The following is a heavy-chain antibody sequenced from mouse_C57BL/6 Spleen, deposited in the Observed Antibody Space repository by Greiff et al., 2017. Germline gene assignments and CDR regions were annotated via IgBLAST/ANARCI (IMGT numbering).Heavy chain of an antibody. Sequence: EVKLVESGGGLVQPKGSLKLSCAASGFSFNTYAMNWVRQAPGKGLEWVARIRSKSNNYATYYADSVKDRFTISRDDSESMLYLQMNNLKTEDTAMYYCVRTGIYYDYDDGDYYAMDYWGQGTSVTVSS. CDR1: GFSFNTYA. CDR3: VRTGIYYDYDDGDYYAMDY. D-gene: IGHD2-4*01. J-gene: IGHJ4*01. V-gene: IGHV10-1*01. CDR2: IRSKSNNYAT.